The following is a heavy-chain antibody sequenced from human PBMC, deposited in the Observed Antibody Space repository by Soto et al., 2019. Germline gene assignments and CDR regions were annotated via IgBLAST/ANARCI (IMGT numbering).Heavy chain of an antibody. CDR1: GYTFTGYY. D-gene: IGHD2-15*01. CDR2: INPNSGGT. J-gene: IGHJ6*02. V-gene: IGHV1-2*04. CDR3: ARDGGYCSGGSCYSDYYYYGMDV. Sequence: GASVKVSCKASGYTFTGYYMHWVRQAPGQGLKWMGWINPNSGGTNHAQKFQGWVTMTRDTSISTAYMELSRLRSDDTAVYYCARDGGYCSGGSCYSDYYYYGMDVWGQGTTVTVSS.